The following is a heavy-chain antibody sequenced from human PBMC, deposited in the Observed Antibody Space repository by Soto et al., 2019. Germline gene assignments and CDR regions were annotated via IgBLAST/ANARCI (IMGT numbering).Heavy chain of an antibody. J-gene: IGHJ3*02. Sequence: ALVKLYCKASGYTFTRYYMHWLRLTPGQGLEWMGIINPSGGSTSYAQKFQGRVTMTRDTSTSTVYMELSSLRSEDTAVYYCARDPRRGIVVVVVHDAFDIWGQGTMVTVSS. CDR2: INPSGGST. V-gene: IGHV1-46*03. D-gene: IGHD2-15*01. CDR1: GYTFTRYY. CDR3: ARDPRRGIVVVVVHDAFDI.